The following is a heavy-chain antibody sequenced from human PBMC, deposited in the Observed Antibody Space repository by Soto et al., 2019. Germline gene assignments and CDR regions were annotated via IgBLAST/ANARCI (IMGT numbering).Heavy chain of an antibody. V-gene: IGHV4-61*02. J-gene: IGHJ4*02. CDR3: ARAGWLQSNFDY. CDR2: IYTSGST. D-gene: IGHD5-12*01. CDR1: GASINSAGYY. Sequence: PSETLSLTCNVSGASINSAGYYWSWIRQPAGKGLEWIGRIYTSGSTNYNPSLKSRVTISVDTSKNQFSLNLTSVTAADTAVYSCARAGWLQSNFDYWGQGTLVTVSS.